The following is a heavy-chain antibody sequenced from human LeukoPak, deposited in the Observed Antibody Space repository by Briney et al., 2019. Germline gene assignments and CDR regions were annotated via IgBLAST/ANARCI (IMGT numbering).Heavy chain of an antibody. Sequence: GGSLRLSRTASGFTFGDYAMSWVRQAPGKGLEWVGFIRSKAYGGTTEYAASVKGRFTISRDDSKSIAYLQMNSQKTEDTAVYYCTRSVGPLYYYYGMDVWGQGTTVTVSS. J-gene: IGHJ6*02. D-gene: IGHD2-15*01. CDR2: IRSKAYGGTT. CDR1: GFTFGDYA. CDR3: TRSVGPLYYYYGMDV. V-gene: IGHV3-49*04.